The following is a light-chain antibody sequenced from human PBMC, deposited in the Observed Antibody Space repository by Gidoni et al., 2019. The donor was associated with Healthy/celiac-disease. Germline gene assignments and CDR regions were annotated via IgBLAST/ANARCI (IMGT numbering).Light chain of an antibody. CDR2: DDS. J-gene: IGLJ2*01. Sequence: VLTQPPPGPVPPGKTARITCGGNNIGIKSVHWYQQKPGQAPVLVVYDDSDRPSGIPERFSGSNSGNTATLTISRVEAGDEADYYCQVWDSSSDHVVFGGGTKLTVL. V-gene: IGLV3-21*03. CDR1: NIGIKS. CDR3: QVWDSSSDHVV.